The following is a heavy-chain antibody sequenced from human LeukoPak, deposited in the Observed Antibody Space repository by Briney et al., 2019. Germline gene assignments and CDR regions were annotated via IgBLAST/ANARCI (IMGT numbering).Heavy chain of an antibody. J-gene: IGHJ3*02. CDR2: IYYSGST. CDR3: AREITGTTWAFDI. Sequence: TSEPLSLTCTVSGGAIRSYYWSWLRQPPGKGLQWIGYIYYSGSTKYNPSLKSRVTISVDTSKNQFSLRLSSVTAADTAVYYCAREITGTTWAFDIWGQGTLVTVSS. CDR1: GGAIRSYY. V-gene: IGHV4-59*08. D-gene: IGHD1-7*01.